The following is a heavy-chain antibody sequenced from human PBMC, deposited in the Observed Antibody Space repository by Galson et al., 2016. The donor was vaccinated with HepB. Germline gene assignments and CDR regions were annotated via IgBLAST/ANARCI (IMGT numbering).Heavy chain of an antibody. Sequence: SLRLSCAASGFTVSSNYMSWVRQAPGKGLEWVSIIYSGGDTYYADSVKGRFTISRDTLRNTLYVKMNSLRAKDTAVYYWARGNHHGTGAFGIWGQGTMVTVSS. CDR1: GFTVSSNY. CDR2: IYSGGDT. CDR3: ARGNHHGTGAFGI. V-gene: IGHV3-66*01. D-gene: IGHD1-1*01. J-gene: IGHJ3*02.